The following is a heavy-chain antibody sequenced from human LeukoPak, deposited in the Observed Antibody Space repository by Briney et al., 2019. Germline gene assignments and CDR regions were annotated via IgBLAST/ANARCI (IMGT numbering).Heavy chain of an antibody. D-gene: IGHD3-9*01. CDR2: IKQDGSEK. J-gene: IGHJ4*02. Sequence: GGSLRLSCAASGFTFSSYWMSWVRQAPGKGLEWVANIKQDGSEKYYVDSVKGRFTISRDNAKNSLYLQMNSLRAEDTAVYYCARHFGGGYYDVLTGYYAPYYFDYWGQGTLVTVSS. CDR1: GFTFSSYW. CDR3: ARHFGGGYYDVLTGYYAPYYFDY. V-gene: IGHV3-7*01.